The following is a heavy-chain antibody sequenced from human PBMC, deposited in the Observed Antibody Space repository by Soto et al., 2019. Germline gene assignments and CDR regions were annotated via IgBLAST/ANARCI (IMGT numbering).Heavy chain of an antibody. CDR3: ARGAAAGVDYGMDL. Sequence: SETLSLTCPFSGGSISTYDWSWIRQPAGKGLEWIGRVYTSGGTNYNPSLKSRVTMSRDTSKKQFFLSLSSVTAADTAVYYCARGAAAGVDYGMDLWGQGTTVTVSS. CDR1: GGSISTYD. D-gene: IGHD6-13*01. J-gene: IGHJ6*02. CDR2: VYTSGGT. V-gene: IGHV4-4*07.